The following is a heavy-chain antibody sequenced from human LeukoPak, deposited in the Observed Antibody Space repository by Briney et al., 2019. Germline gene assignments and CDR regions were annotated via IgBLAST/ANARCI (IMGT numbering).Heavy chain of an antibody. CDR1: GYTFTSYA. CDR3: ARVLGYGDYFDY. Sequence: GASVKVSCKASGYTFTSYAMHWVRQAPGQRLEWMGWINTGNGDTKYSQKFQGRVTITRDTSAGTAYMELSSLRSEDTAVYYCARVLGYGDYFDYWGQGTLVTVSS. CDR2: INTGNGDT. V-gene: IGHV1-3*04. J-gene: IGHJ4*02. D-gene: IGHD4-17*01.